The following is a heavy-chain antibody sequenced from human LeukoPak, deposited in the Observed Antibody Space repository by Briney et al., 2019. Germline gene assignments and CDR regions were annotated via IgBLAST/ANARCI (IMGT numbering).Heavy chain of an antibody. J-gene: IGHJ4*02. CDR2: ISGSGGST. CDR1: GFTFSSYA. CDR3: AKPLPRYCSGGSCYYFDY. V-gene: IGHV3-23*01. D-gene: IGHD2-15*01. Sequence: GGSLRLSCAASGFTFSSYAVSWVRQAPGKGLEWVSAISGSGGSTYYADSVKGRFTISRDNSKNTLYLQMNSLRAEDTAVYYCAKPLPRYCSGGSCYYFDYWGQGTLVTVSS.